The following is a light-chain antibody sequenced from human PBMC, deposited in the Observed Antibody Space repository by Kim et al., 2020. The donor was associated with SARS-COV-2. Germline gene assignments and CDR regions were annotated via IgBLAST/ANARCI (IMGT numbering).Light chain of an antibody. CDR2: EDY. CDR3: QSYDSSTWV. Sequence: GETGTIPGTRTHGTSATNYGQWYQQRPGRAPPTVIFEDYQRPSGVPDRFSASIDISPNSASLTISGLKTEDEADYYCQSYDSSTWVFGRGTQLTVL. CDR1: HGTSATNY. V-gene: IGLV6-57*03. J-gene: IGLJ3*02.